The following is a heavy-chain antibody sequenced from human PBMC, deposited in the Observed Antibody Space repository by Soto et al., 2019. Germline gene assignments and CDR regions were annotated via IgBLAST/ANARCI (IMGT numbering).Heavy chain of an antibody. CDR3: ARDLTGIAAAGRANY. Sequence: SETLSLTCAVSGGSISSSNWWSWVRQPPGKGLEWIGEIYHSGSTNYNPSLKSRVTISVDKSKNQFSLKLSSVTAADTAVYYCARDLTGIAAAGRANYWGQGTLVTVS. V-gene: IGHV4-4*02. CDR1: GGSISSSNW. CDR2: IYHSGST. D-gene: IGHD6-13*01. J-gene: IGHJ4*02.